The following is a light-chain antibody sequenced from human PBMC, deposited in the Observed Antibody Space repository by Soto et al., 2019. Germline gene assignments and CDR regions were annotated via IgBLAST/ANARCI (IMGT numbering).Light chain of an antibody. V-gene: IGKV3-20*01. CDR3: QQYGTSEII. CDR2: DTF. Sequence: EFVLTQSPGTLSLSPCERATLSCRASQSLANSFIAWYQQKPGQAPRLLIYDTFSRASGIPDRFSGSGSGTDFTLTISRLETEDFAVFYCQQYGTSEIIFGQGTRLEIK. CDR1: QSLANSF. J-gene: IGKJ5*01.